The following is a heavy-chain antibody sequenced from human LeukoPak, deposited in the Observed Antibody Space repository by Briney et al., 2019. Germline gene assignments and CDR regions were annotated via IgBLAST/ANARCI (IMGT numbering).Heavy chain of an antibody. CDR3: ARGLDKYDYWSGYFLAY. J-gene: IGHJ4*02. CDR1: GYTFTGYY. CDR2: INPNSGGT. V-gene: IGHV1-2*02. Sequence: GASVKVSCKASGYTFTGYYMYWVRQAPGQGLEWMGWINPNSGGTNHAQTFQGRVTMTRDTSISTAYMELSRLRSDDTAVYYCARGLDKYDYWSGYFLAYWGQGTLVTVSS. D-gene: IGHD3-3*01.